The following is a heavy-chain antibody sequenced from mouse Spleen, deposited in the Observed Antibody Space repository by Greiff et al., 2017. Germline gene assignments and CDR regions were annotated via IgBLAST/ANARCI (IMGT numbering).Heavy chain of an antibody. CDR1: GFTFSSYA. CDR2: ISSGGSYT. CDR3: ARHRDSSGSDY. V-gene: IGHV5-9-1*01. D-gene: IGHD3-2*01. J-gene: IGHJ2*01. Sequence: EVMLVESGGGLVKPGGSLKLSCAASGFTFSSYAMSWVRQTPEKRLEWVATISSGGSYTYYPDSVKGRFTISRDNAKNTLYLQMSSLRSEDTAMYYCARHRDSSGSDYWGQGTTLTVSS.